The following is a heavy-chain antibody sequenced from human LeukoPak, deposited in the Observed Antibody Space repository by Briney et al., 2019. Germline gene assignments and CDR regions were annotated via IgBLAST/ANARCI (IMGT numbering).Heavy chain of an antibody. CDR2: ISYDGSNK. Sequence: PGRSLRLSCAASGFTFSSYAMHWVRQAPGKGLEWVAVISYDGSNKYYADSVKGRFTISRDNSKNTLYLQMNSLRAEDTAVYYCARDRLTDVEMATIPDYWGQGTLVTVSS. CDR1: GFTFSSYA. J-gene: IGHJ4*02. V-gene: IGHV3-30-3*01. CDR3: ARDRLTDVEMATIPDY. D-gene: IGHD5-24*01.